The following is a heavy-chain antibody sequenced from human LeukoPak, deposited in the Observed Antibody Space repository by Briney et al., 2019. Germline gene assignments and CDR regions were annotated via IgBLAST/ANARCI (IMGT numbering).Heavy chain of an antibody. J-gene: IGHJ3*02. CDR3: ARDSSGYYFDDAFDI. D-gene: IGHD3-22*01. CDR1: GFTFSSYA. CDR2: ISYDGSNK. V-gene: IGHV3-30-3*01. Sequence: GRSLRLSCAASGFTFSSYAMHWVRQAPGKGLEWVAVISYDGSNKYYADSVKGRFTISRDNSKNTLYLQMNSLRAEDPAVYYCARDSSGYYFDDAFDIWGQGTMVTVSS.